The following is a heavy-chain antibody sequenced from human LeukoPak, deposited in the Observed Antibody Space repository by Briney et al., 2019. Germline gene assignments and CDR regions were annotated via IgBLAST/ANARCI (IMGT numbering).Heavy chain of an antibody. CDR2: ISWNSRSI. V-gene: IGHV3-9*01. Sequence: AGGSLRLSCAASGFTFDDYAMHWVRQGPGKGLEWVSGISWNSRSIGYVDSVKGRFTISRDNAKNSLYLQMNSLRAEDTAVYYCASPHAFYGDYALYFDYWGQGTLVTVSS. CDR3: ASPHAFYGDYALYFDY. J-gene: IGHJ4*02. CDR1: GFTFDDYA. D-gene: IGHD4-17*01.